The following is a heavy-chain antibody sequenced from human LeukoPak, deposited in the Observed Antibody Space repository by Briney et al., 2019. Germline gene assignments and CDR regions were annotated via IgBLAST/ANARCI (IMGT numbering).Heavy chain of an antibody. V-gene: IGHV3-66*01. J-gene: IGHJ4*02. Sequence: GGSLRLSCAGSGFSVSITYMSWIRQAPGKGLEWVSVIYSSNNTYYADSVEGRFIISRDNSKGTLYLQMNDLRAEDTAVYYCARDDDDEGPDWGQGTLVTVSS. CDR1: GFSVSITY. CDR3: ARDDDDEGPD. D-gene: IGHD3-16*01. CDR2: IYSSNNT.